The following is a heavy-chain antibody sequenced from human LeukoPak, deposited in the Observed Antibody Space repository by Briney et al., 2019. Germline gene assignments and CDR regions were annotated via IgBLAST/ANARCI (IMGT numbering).Heavy chain of an antibody. V-gene: IGHV1-69*13. Sequence: ASVKVSCKASGYTFTSYGISWVRQAPGQGLEWMGGIIPIFGTANYAQKFQGRVTITADESTSTAYMELSSLRSEDTAVYYCARGPSGYYFNDAFDIWGQGTMVTVSS. J-gene: IGHJ3*02. CDR2: IIPIFGTA. CDR1: GYTFTSYG. D-gene: IGHD3-22*01. CDR3: ARGPSGYYFNDAFDI.